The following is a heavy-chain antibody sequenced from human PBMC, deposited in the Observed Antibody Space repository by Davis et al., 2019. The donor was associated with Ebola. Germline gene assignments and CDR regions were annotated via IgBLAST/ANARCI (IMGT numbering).Heavy chain of an antibody. J-gene: IGHJ6*02. Sequence: GESLKISCTASGFTFGDYAMSWFRQAPGKGLEWVAVIWYDGSNKYYADSVKGRFTISRDNSKNTLYLQMNSLRAEDTAVYYCARAPAASDYYYYGMDVWGQGTTVTVSS. D-gene: IGHD2-2*01. CDR2: IWYDGSNK. CDR3: ARAPAASDYYYYGMDV. CDR1: GFTFGDYA. V-gene: IGHV3-33*01.